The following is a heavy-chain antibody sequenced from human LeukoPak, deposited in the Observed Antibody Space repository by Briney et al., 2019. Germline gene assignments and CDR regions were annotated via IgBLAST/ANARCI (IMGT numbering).Heavy chain of an antibody. D-gene: IGHD2-2*01. V-gene: IGHV1-2*02. CDR1: GYTFTGYY. J-gene: IGHJ5*02. Sequence: ASVKVSCKASGYTFTGYYMHWVRQAPGQGLEWMGWINPNSGGTNYAQKFQGRVTMTRDTSISTAYMELSRLRSDDTAVYYCARDHCSSTSCDGWFDPWGRGTLVTVSS. CDR3: ARDHCSSTSCDGWFDP. CDR2: INPNSGGT.